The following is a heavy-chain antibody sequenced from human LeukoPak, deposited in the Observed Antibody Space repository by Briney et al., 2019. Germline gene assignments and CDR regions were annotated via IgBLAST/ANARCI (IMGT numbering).Heavy chain of an antibody. CDR2: ITNDGSST. V-gene: IGHV3-74*01. Sequence: GGSLRLSCAASGLTFSSHWMHWVRQAPGKGLVWVSRITNDGSSTTYADSVKGRFTISRDNAKNTLYLQMNSLRAEDTAVYYCAKDPRGIGYFDYWGQGTLVTVSS. CDR3: AKDPRGIGYFDY. J-gene: IGHJ4*02. D-gene: IGHD6-13*01. CDR1: GLTFSSHW.